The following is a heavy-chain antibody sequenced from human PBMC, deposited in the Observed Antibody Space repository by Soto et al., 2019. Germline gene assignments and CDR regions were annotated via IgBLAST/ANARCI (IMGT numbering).Heavy chain of an antibody. J-gene: IGHJ4*02. D-gene: IGHD6-19*01. CDR2: ISYDGSNK. Sequence: GPRRLSCAASGFTFSSYGMHWVRQAPGKGLEWVAVISYDGSNKYYADSVKGRFTISRDNSKNTPYLQMNSLRAEDTAVYYCAKDPAVAGPFDYWGQGTLVTVSS. CDR1: GFTFSSYG. CDR3: AKDPAVAGPFDY. V-gene: IGHV3-30*18.